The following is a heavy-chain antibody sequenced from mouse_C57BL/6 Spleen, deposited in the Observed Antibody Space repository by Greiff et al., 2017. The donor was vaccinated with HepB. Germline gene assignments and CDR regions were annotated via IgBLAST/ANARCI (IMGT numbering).Heavy chain of an antibody. V-gene: IGHV1-55*01. CDR1: GYTFTSYW. D-gene: IGHD1-1*01. J-gene: IGHJ2*01. CDR2: IYPGSGST. Sequence: VQLQQPGAELVKPGASVKMSCKASGYTFTSYWITWVKQRPGQGLEWIGDIYPGSGSTNYNEKFKSKATLTVDTSSSPAYMQLSSLTSEDAAVYNSARRYYGSSQDYWGKGTTLTVAS. CDR3: ARRYYGSSQDY.